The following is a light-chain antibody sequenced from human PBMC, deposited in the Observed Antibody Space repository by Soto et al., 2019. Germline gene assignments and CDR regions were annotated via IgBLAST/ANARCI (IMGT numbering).Light chain of an antibody. CDR2: GAS. J-gene: IGKJ5*01. CDR1: QGISSY. Sequence: IQLTQSPSSLSPSVGDRVTITCRASQGISSYLAWYQQKPGKAPKLLIYGASTLEGGVPFGFSGSGSGTDFTLTISSLQPEDFATYYCQQLNTYPITFGQGTDWRL. CDR3: QQLNTYPIT. V-gene: IGKV1-9*01.